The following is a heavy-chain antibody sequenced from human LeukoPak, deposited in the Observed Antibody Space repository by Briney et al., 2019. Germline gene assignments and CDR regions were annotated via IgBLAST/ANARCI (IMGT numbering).Heavy chain of an antibody. Sequence: SETLSLTSTVSGGSISSFYWSWIRQPPGMGLEWIGYSHGNGDTNYNPSLKSRVTISVDTSKNQCSLKLTSVTAADTAVYYCARHRAYDSGTYYRWFDPWGPGTLVTVSS. CDR2: SHGNGDT. CDR1: GGSISSFY. CDR3: ARHRAYDSGTYYRWFDP. V-gene: IGHV4-59*08. D-gene: IGHD3-22*01. J-gene: IGHJ5*02.